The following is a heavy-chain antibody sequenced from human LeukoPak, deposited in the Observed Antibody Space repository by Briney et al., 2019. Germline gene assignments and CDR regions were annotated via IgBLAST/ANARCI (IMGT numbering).Heavy chain of an antibody. V-gene: IGHV3-11*01. CDR2: ISRGGSAI. Sequence: GGSLRLACAGSIFTFSNYWMSWVRQAPGKGLERVSYISRGGSAINYADSVKGRFTISRDNAKNSLYLQMNSLRAEDTAVYYCAREGPMLRGVIGGKIDYWGQGTLVTVSS. CDR3: AREGPMLRGVIGGKIDY. D-gene: IGHD3-10*01. CDR1: IFTFSNYW. J-gene: IGHJ4*02.